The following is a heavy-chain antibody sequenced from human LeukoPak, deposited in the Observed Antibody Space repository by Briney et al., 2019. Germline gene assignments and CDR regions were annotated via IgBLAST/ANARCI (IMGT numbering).Heavy chain of an antibody. V-gene: IGHV4-59*01. J-gene: IGHJ6*02. CDR2: IYYSGST. CDR3: ARVRSRGAAAGTPYYYYGMDV. CDR1: GGSISSYY. D-gene: IGHD6-13*01. Sequence: PSETLSLTCTVSGGSISSYYWSWIRQPPGKGLEWIGYIYYSGSTNYNPSLKSRVTISVDASKNQFSLKLSSVTAADTAVYYCARVRSRGAAAGTPYYYYGMDVWGQGTTVTVSS.